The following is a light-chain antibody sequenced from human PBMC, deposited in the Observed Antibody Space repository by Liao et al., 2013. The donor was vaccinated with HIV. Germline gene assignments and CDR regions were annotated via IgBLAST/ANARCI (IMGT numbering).Light chain of an antibody. CDR1: NIGSKS. CDR3: QVWDSSSDHPV. V-gene: IGLV3-21*01. J-gene: IGLJ2*01. CDR2: YDS. Sequence: SYVLTQPPSVSVAPGETAGITCGGNNIGSKSVHWYQQRPGQAPVLVIYYDSDRPSGIPERFSGSNSGNTATLTISRVEAGDEADYYCQVWDSSSDHPVFGGGTKLTVL.